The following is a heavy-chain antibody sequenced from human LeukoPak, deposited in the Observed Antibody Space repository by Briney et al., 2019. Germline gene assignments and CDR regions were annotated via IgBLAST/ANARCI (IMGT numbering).Heavy chain of an antibody. CDR1: GGSISGYY. CDR3: ARISALDYDFWSGYSPPHYYYMDV. J-gene: IGHJ6*03. D-gene: IGHD3-3*01. V-gene: IGHV4-59*01. Sequence: SETLSLTCTVSGGSISGYYWSWIRQPPGKGLEWIGYIYYSGSTNYNPSLKSRVTISVDTSKNQFSLKLSSVTAADTAVYYCARISALDYDFWSGYSPPHYYYMDVWGKGTTVTVSS. CDR2: IYYSGST.